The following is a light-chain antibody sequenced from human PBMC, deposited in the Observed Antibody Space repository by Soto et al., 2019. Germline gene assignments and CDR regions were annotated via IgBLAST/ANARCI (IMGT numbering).Light chain of an antibody. CDR1: QSVSSN. V-gene: IGKV3-20*01. CDR3: HQYGISPPVT. Sequence: EIVMTQSPATLSVSPGERATLACRASQSVSSNLAWYQQKPGQAPRLLIYGASSRATGIPDRFSGSGSGTDFTLTISRLEPEDFAMYYCHQYGISPPVTFGQGTRLEI. CDR2: GAS. J-gene: IGKJ5*01.